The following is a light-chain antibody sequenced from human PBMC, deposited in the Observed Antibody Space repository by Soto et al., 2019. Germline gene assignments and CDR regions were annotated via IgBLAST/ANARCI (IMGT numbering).Light chain of an antibody. V-gene: IGKV3-20*01. J-gene: IGKJ3*01. CDR3: QHYGTSAL. CDR1: ESVSTSY. CDR2: GAS. Sequence: EIVLTQSPGTLSLSPGERATLSCRASESVSTSYLAWYQQKPGQAPRLLIYGASGRATGIPDRFSVSASGTDFPLTISRLEPEDFAGYYCQHYGTSALFGPGTKVDIK.